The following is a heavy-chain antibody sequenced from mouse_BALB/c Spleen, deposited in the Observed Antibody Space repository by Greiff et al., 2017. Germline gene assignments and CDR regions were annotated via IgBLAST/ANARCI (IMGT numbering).Heavy chain of an antibody. Sequence: QVQLQQSAAELARPGASVKMSCKASGYTFTSYTMHWVKQRPGQGLEWIGYINPSSGYTEYNQKFKDKTTLTADTSSNTAYLQLSSLTSEDTAVYYCNARSSGYVNYAMDYWGQGTSVTVSS. CDR3: NARSSGYVNYAMDY. D-gene: IGHD3-1*01. V-gene: IGHV1-4*02. CDR1: GYTFTSYT. J-gene: IGHJ4*01. CDR2: INPSSGYT.